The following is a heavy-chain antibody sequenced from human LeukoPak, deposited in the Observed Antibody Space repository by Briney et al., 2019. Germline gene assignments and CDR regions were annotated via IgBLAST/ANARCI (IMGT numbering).Heavy chain of an antibody. CDR2: MNPNSGNT. V-gene: IGHV1-8*01. D-gene: IGHD3-10*01. CDR3: ATLRGFGPLPSSYYYYYGMDV. CDR1: GYTFTSYD. J-gene: IGHJ6*02. Sequence: GASVKVSCKASGYTFTSYDINWVRQATGQGLEWMGWMNPNSGNTGYAQKFQGRVTMTRNTSMSTAYMELSSLRSEDTAVYYCATLRGFGPLPSSYYYYYGMDVWGQGTTVTVSS.